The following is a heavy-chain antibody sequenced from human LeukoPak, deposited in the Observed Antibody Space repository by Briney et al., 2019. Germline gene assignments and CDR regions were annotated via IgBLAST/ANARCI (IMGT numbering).Heavy chain of an antibody. CDR2: IWYDGSNK. Sequence: GGSLRLSCAASGFTFSSYGMHWVRQAPGKGLEWVAVIWYDGSNKYYADSVKGRFTISRDNSKNTLYLQMNSLRAEDTALYYCARVAEYSTAGMRYWGQGTLVTVSS. V-gene: IGHV3-33*01. CDR3: ARVAEYSTAGMRY. CDR1: GFTFSSYG. D-gene: IGHD6-6*01. J-gene: IGHJ4*02.